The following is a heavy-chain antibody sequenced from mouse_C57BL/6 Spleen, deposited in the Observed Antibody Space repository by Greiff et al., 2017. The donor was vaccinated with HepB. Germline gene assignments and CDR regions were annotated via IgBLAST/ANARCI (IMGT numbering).Heavy chain of an antibody. CDR3: ARAGPSYAKDD. Sequence: EVQLVESGGGLVQPGGSLKLSCAASGFTFSDYYMYWVRQTPEKRLEWVAYISNGGGSTYYPDTVKGRFTISRDNAKNTLYLQMSRLKSEDTAMYYCARAGPSYAKDDWGQRTSVTVSS. V-gene: IGHV5-12*01. J-gene: IGHJ4*01. CDR1: GFTFSDYY. CDR2: ISNGGGST. D-gene: IGHD3-3*01.